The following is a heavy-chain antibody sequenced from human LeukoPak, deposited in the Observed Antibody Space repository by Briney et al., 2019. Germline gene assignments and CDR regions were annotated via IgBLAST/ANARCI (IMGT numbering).Heavy chain of an antibody. V-gene: IGHV1-69*05. Sequence: GVIIPIFATAKYAQKFHGRLTITTDETTSTAYMELSSLRSEDTAVYYCARDLGSGYSFDYWGQGTLVTVSS. CDR2: IIPIFATA. J-gene: IGHJ4*02. CDR3: ARDLGSGYSFDY. D-gene: IGHD3-22*01.